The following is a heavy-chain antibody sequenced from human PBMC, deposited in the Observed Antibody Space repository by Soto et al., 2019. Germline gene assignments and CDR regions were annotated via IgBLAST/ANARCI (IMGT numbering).Heavy chain of an antibody. D-gene: IGHD3-3*01. CDR2: IYYSRST. CDR3: ATRYYDFWSGYYTSAFDI. Sequence: SETLSLTCTVSGGSISSGGYYWSWIRQHPGKGLEWIGYIYYSRSTYYNPSLKSRVTISVDTSKNQFSLKLSSVTAADTAVYYCATRYYDFWSGYYTSAFDIWGQGTMVTVSS. V-gene: IGHV4-31*03. J-gene: IGHJ3*02. CDR1: GGSISSGGYY.